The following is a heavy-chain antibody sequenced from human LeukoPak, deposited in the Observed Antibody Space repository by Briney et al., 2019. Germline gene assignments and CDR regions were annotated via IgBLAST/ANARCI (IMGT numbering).Heavy chain of an antibody. J-gene: IGHJ4*02. CDR1: GFTFSSCA. CDR3: AKATYYDFWSGYVFDY. V-gene: IGHV3-23*01. Sequence: PGGSLRLSCAASGFTFSSCAMSWVRQAPGKGLEWVSAISGSGGSTYYADSVKGRFTISRDNSKNTLYLQMNSLRAEDTAVYYCAKATYYDFWSGYVFDYWGQGTLVTASS. D-gene: IGHD3-3*01. CDR2: ISGSGGST.